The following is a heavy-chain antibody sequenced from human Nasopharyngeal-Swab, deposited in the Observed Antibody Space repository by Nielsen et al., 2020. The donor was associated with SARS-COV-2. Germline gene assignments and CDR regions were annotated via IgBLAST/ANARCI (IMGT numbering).Heavy chain of an antibody. CDR3: ARGLPYRGYDPYYLDY. CDR2: IYYNGRT. V-gene: IGHV4-59*01. CDR1: GGSIDSYY. Sequence: SETLSLTCTVSGGSIDSYYWSWIRQPPGEGLQWMGYIYYNGRTHYTPFLMSRVNISLDTSKIQFSLKMRYVTAADTAVYYCARGLPYRGYDPYYLDYWGQGTLVTVSS. D-gene: IGHD5-12*01. J-gene: IGHJ4*02.